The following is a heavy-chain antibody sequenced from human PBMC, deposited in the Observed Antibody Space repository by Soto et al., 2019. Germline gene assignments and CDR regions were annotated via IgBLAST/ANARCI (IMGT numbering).Heavy chain of an antibody. CDR1: GGTFSSYT. Sequence: ASVKVSCKASGGTFSSYTISWVRQAPGQGLEWMGRIIPILGIANYAQKFQGRVTITADTSASTAYMELSSLRSEDTAVYYCARVSGCYLPDYWGQGTLVTVSS. CDR3: ARVSGCYLPDY. D-gene: IGHD6-19*01. J-gene: IGHJ4*02. CDR2: IIPILGIA. V-gene: IGHV1-69*02.